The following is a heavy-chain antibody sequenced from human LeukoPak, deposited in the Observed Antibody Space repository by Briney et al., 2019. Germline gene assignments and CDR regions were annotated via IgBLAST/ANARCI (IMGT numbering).Heavy chain of an antibody. CDR1: GFTFDDYA. CDR3: AKEMTTYYYYGMDV. J-gene: IGHJ6*02. CDR2: ISWNSGSI. Sequence: PGRSLRLSCAASGFTFDDYAMHWVRQAPGKGLEGVSGISWNSGSIGYADSVKGRFTISRDNAKNSLYLQMNSLRAEDTALYYCAKEMTTYYYYGMDVWGQGTTVTVSS. V-gene: IGHV3-9*01. D-gene: IGHD4-11*01.